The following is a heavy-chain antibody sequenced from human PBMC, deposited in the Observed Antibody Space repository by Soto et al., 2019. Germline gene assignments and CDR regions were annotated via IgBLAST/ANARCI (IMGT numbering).Heavy chain of an antibody. Sequence: PSETLSLTCTVSGGSISSSSYYWGWIRQPPGKGLEWIGSIYYSGSTYYNPSLKSRVTISVDTSKNTLYLQMNSLRAEDTAVFYCAKVGSYSPQYYFDYWGQGTLVTVSS. CDR1: GGSISSSSYY. J-gene: IGHJ4*02. CDR2: IYYSGST. V-gene: IGHV4-39*07. D-gene: IGHD1-26*01. CDR3: AKVGSYSPQYYFDY.